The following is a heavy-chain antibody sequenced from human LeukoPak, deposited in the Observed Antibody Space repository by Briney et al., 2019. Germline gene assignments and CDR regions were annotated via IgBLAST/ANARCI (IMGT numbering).Heavy chain of an antibody. D-gene: IGHD6-13*01. Sequence: SSETLSLTCTVSGGSLSSHYWSWIRQPPGKGLEWIGYIYYSGTTNYNPSLKSRVTISVDTSKNQFSLKLSSVTAADTAVYYCARGVYIAAAQYGYRGQGTLVTVSS. V-gene: IGHV4-59*11. CDR2: IYYSGTT. CDR3: ARGVYIAAAQYGY. CDR1: GGSLSSHY. J-gene: IGHJ4*02.